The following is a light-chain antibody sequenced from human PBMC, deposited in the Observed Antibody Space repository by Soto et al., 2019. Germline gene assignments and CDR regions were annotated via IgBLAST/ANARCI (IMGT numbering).Light chain of an antibody. J-gene: IGKJ4*01. Sequence: ETVLTQSPGTLSLSPGERATLSCRASQSVSNNYLAWYQQKPGQAPRLLIFGAASRPTGIPDRFTGSGSGTDFTLTITGLEPEDFAVYHCQQYGSSPLTFGGGTKVEIK. V-gene: IGKV3-20*01. CDR2: GAA. CDR3: QQYGSSPLT. CDR1: QSVSNNY.